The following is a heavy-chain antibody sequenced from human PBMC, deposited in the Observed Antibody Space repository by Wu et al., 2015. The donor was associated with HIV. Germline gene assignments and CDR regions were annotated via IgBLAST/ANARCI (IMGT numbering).Heavy chain of an antibody. J-gene: IGHJ2*01. CDR1: SGSFSGYY. Sequence: QVQLQQWGAGLLKPSETLSLTCAVYSGSFSGYYWNWIRQPPGKGLEWIGEINHSGSTNYNPSLKSRVTISVDTSKNQFSLKLTSVTAADTAVYYCARGHPGQGIAAAGLRTWYFDLWGRGTLVTVSS. CDR2: INHSGST. D-gene: IGHD6-13*01. CDR3: ARGHPGQGIAAAGLRTWYFDL. V-gene: IGHV4-34*01.